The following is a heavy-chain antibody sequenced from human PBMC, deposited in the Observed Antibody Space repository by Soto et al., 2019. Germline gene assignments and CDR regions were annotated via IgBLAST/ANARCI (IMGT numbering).Heavy chain of an antibody. J-gene: IGHJ5*02. CDR3: AHLPRNIVLVLGWFDP. CDR1: GFSLSTSGVG. CDR2: IYWDDDK. Sequence: QITLKESGPTLVKPTQTLTLTCTFSGFSLSTSGVGVGWIRQPPGKALEWLALIYWDDDKRYSLSLKSRLTITKDTSKNQVVLTMTNMDPVDTATYYCAHLPRNIVLVLGWFDPWGQGTLVTVSS. V-gene: IGHV2-5*02. D-gene: IGHD2-2*01.